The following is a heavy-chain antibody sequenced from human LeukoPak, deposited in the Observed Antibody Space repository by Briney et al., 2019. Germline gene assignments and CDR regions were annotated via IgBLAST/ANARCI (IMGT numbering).Heavy chain of an antibody. Sequence: GALRLSCVASGFTFSSYSMNWVRQAPGKGLEWVSSISSSSSYIYYADSVRGRFTISRDNAKNSLYLQMNSLRAEDTAVYYCARDFEQQSSNWFDPWGQGTLVTVSS. J-gene: IGHJ5*02. CDR2: ISSSSSYI. CDR1: GFTFSSYS. CDR3: ARDFEQQSSNWFDP. D-gene: IGHD6-13*01. V-gene: IGHV3-21*01.